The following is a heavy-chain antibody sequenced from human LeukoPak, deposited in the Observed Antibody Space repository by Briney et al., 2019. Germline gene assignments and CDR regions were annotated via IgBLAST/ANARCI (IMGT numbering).Heavy chain of an antibody. CDR2: IIPILGII. CDR3: AREEKQSSSWYGYFQH. D-gene: IGHD6-13*01. J-gene: IGHJ1*01. Sequence: SVKVSCKASGGTFSSYAISWVRQAPGQGREWMGRIIPILGIIDYAQKFQGRVTITADESTSTTYMELSSLRSDDTAVYYCAREEKQSSSWYGYFQHWGQGTLVTVSS. V-gene: IGHV1-69*04. CDR1: GGTFSSYA.